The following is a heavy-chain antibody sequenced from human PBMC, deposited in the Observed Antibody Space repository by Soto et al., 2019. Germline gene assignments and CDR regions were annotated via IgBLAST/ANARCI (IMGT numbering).Heavy chain of an antibody. J-gene: IGHJ4*02. CDR3: VRGGSGSRGDY. Sequence: QVQLVQSGAEMKKPGSSVKVSCKTSGGAFSNFAVSWVRQAPGQGLEWVGGITPILGTPSYAQKFQGRVTITADVSTTLAYMEITSLTSEDTALYYCVRGGSGSRGDYWGQGTLVTVSS. V-gene: IGHV1-69*01. CDR1: GGAFSNFA. D-gene: IGHD3-10*01. CDR2: ITPILGTP.